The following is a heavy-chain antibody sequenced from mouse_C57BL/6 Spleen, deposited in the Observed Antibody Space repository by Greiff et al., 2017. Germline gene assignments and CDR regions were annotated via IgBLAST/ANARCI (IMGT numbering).Heavy chain of an antibody. CDR1: GYTFTSYW. CDR2: IDPSDSYT. J-gene: IGHJ2*01. CDR3: AREISRENCDY. V-gene: IGHV1-69*01. Sequence: QVQLQQPGAELVMPGASVKLSCKASGYTFTSYWMHWVKQRPGQGLEWIGEIDPSDSYTNYNQKFKGKSTLTVDKSSSTAYMQLSSLTSEDSAVYYCAREISRENCDYWGQGTTLTVSS. D-gene: IGHD2-4*01.